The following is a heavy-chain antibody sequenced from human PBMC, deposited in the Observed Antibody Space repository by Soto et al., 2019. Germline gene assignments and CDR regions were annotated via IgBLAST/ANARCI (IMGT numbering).Heavy chain of an antibody. Sequence: PGESLKISCTGSGYTFSTYWIAWVRQMPGKGLEYMGIIYPGDFDTRYSPCFKGLVTISVDKSINTAYLQWGSLRSSDTALYYCARGLNSTSHPKHFDLWGQGTLVTVPS. V-gene: IGHV5-51*01. J-gene: IGHJ4*01. CDR1: GYTFSTYW. CDR2: IYPGDFDT. D-gene: IGHD1-20*01. CDR3: ARGLNSTSHPKHFDL.